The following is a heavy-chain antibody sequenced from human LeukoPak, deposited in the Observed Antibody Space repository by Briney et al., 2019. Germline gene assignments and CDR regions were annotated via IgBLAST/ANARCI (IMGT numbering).Heavy chain of an antibody. CDR1: GFTFSNYA. CDR2: ISGSAGST. J-gene: IGHJ3*01. CDR3: AKDLAYRSGWFLGAFDV. V-gene: IGHV3-23*01. D-gene: IGHD6-19*01. Sequence: GGSLRLSCAASGFTFSNYAMSWVRQAPGKGLEWVSGISGSAGSTYYADSVKGRFSISRDNSKNTVYLQMNRPRAEDTAAYYYAKDLAYRSGWFLGAFDVWGQGTMVTVSS.